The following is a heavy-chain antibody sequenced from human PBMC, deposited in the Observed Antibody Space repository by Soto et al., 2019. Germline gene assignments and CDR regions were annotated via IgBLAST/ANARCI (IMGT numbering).Heavy chain of an antibody. CDR3: ARSIVRGSGSYIYYYMDV. D-gene: IGHD3-10*01. Sequence: PSETLSLTCTVSGGSISSYYWSWIRQPPGKGLEWIGYIYYSGSTNYNPSLKSRVTISVDTSKNQFSLKLSSVTAADTAVYYCARSIVRGSGSYIYYYMDVWGKGTTVTVSS. V-gene: IGHV4-59*01. CDR2: IYYSGST. J-gene: IGHJ6*03. CDR1: GGSISSYY.